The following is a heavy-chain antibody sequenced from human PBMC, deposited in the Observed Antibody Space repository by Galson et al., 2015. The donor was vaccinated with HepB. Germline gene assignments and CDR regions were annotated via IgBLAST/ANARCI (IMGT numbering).Heavy chain of an antibody. CDR2: IKQDGSEK. Sequence: SLRLSCAASGFTFSGYWMSWVRQAPGKGLEWVANIKQDGSEKYYVDSVKGRFTISRDNAKNSLYLQMNSLRAEDTAVYYCARPSQPVLRFLEGSGDAFDIWGQGTMVTVSS. CDR3: ARPSQPVLRFLEGSGDAFDI. CDR1: GFTFSGYW. J-gene: IGHJ3*02. V-gene: IGHV3-7*03. D-gene: IGHD3-3*01.